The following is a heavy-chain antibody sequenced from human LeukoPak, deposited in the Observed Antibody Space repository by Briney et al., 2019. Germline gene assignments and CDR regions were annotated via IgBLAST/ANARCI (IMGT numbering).Heavy chain of an antibody. Sequence: GGSLRLSCEASGFAFTTYAMTWVRQAPGKGLEWVSLIDGSGGSTNYANSVKGRFTISRDNSKNTLYLHMNSLRAEDTAVYYCAKDAGVGGRIRAFDYWGQGTLVTVSS. J-gene: IGHJ4*02. CDR2: IDGSGGST. CDR3: AKDAGVGGRIRAFDY. D-gene: IGHD6-19*01. V-gene: IGHV3-23*01. CDR1: GFAFTTYA.